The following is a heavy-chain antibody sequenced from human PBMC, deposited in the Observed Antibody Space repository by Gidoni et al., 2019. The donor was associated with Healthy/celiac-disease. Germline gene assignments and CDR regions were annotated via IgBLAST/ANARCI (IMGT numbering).Heavy chain of an antibody. CDR2: ISSSSSYI. V-gene: IGHV3-21*01. Sequence: EVQLVESGGGLVKPGGSLRLSCAASGFTFSSYSMNWVRQAPGKGLEWVSSISSSSSYIYYADSVKGRFTISRDNAKNSLYLQMNSLRAEDTAVYYCARDQHFGYNWNYWRGYWGQGTLVTVSS. D-gene: IGHD1-7*01. CDR1: GFTFSSYS. J-gene: IGHJ4*02. CDR3: ARDQHFGYNWNYWRGY.